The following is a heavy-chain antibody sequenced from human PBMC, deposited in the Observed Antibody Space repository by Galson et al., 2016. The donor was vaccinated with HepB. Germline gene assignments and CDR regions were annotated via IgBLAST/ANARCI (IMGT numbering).Heavy chain of an antibody. CDR1: GYTFAGYY. CDR2: INPDSRVT. Sequence: SVKVSCKASGYTFAGYYIHWVRQAPGQGLEWMGWINPDSRVTKFAPKFQGSVTLTRDTSINTAYMDLTRLTSDDTAVYYGARDLMTIPYYHGMSVWGQGTTVTVSS. CDR3: ARDLMTIPYYHGMSV. D-gene: IGHD2-8*01. V-gene: IGHV1-2*04. J-gene: IGHJ6*02.